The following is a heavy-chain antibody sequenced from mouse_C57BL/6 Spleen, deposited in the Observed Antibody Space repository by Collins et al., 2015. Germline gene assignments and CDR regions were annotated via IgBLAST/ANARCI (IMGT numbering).Heavy chain of an antibody. V-gene: IGHV14-4*01. CDR3: STGYS. CDR2: IDPENGDT. CDR1: GFNIKDDY. Sequence: EVQLQQSGADLVRPGASVKLSCTASGFNIKDDYMHWVKQRPEQGLEWIGWIDPENGDTEYSSRFQGKATITADTSSNTTYLQLSSLTSEDTAVYYCSTGYSWGQGTTLTVSS. D-gene: IGHD1-2*01. J-gene: IGHJ2*01.